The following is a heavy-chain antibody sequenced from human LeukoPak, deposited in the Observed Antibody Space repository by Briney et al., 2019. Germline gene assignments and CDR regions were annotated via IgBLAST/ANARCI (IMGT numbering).Heavy chain of an antibody. Sequence: ASVKVSCKASEYSFIDYYMHWVRQAPGQGPEWMGSINPDTGGTTYAQKFLGRLIMTRDTSISTAFMELTSLRSDDTAVYYCARVSGYCSGGGCQGNEAFDMWGPGTLVTVSS. CDR2: INPDTGGT. D-gene: IGHD2-15*01. CDR1: EYSFIDYY. V-gene: IGHV1-2*02. J-gene: IGHJ3*02. CDR3: ARVSGYCSGGGCQGNEAFDM.